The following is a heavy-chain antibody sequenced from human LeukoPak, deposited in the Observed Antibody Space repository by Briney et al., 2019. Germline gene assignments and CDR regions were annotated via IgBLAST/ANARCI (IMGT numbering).Heavy chain of an antibody. V-gene: IGHV3-23*01. CDR2: ISGGGGTT. CDR3: AKGACSGGSCYRFDC. CDR1: GFTFSSYA. D-gene: IGHD2-15*01. Sequence: GGSLTLSWAASGFTFSSYAMSWVRQAPGRGLEWVSSISGGGGTTNYADSVKGRFTISRDNSKNILFLQMNSLRAEDTAVYYCAKGACSGGSCYRFDCWGQGALVTVSS. J-gene: IGHJ4*02.